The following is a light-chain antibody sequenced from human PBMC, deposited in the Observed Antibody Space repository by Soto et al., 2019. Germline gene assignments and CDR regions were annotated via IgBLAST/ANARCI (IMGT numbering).Light chain of an antibody. Sequence: EFVLTQSPATLSLSPGERATLSCRASETVNSNYLAWYQQKPGQAPRLLIYGASTRATGIPDRFSGSGSGTDFILTISRLEPDDFAVYYCQQYGRSPRTFGQGTKVDIK. CDR2: GAS. J-gene: IGKJ1*01. V-gene: IGKV3-20*01. CDR3: QQYGRSPRT. CDR1: ETVNSNY.